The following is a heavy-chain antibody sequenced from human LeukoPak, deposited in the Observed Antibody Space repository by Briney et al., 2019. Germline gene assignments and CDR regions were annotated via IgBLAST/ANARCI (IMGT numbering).Heavy chain of an antibody. Sequence: GASVKVSCKASGYTFTSYAMHWVRQAPGQRLEWMGWINAGNGNTKYSQEFQGRVTITRDTSASTAYMELSSLRSEDMAVYYCARGSVVVTATLGYFDYWGQGTLVTVSS. CDR2: INAGNGNT. J-gene: IGHJ4*02. CDR1: GYTFTSYA. V-gene: IGHV1-3*03. D-gene: IGHD2-21*02. CDR3: ARGSVVVTATLGYFDY.